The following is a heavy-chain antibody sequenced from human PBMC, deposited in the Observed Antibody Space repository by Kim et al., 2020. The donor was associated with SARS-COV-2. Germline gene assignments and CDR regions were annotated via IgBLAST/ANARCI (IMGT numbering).Heavy chain of an antibody. D-gene: IGHD3-22*01. V-gene: IGHV3-49*02. Sequence: SVKGRFTISRDDSKSIAYLQMNSLKTEDTAVYYCTRDQSYYYDSSGYYAHWGQGTLVTVSS. CDR3: TRDQSYYYDSSGYYAH. J-gene: IGHJ4*02.